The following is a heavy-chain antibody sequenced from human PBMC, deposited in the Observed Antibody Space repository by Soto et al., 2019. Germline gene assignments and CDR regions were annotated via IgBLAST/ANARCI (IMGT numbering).Heavy chain of an antibody. J-gene: IGHJ4*02. CDR1: GFTFSDYA. V-gene: IGHV3-23*01. CDR3: AKRFYREEDGYNFFDS. Sequence: GGSLRLSCAASGFTFSDYAMNWVRQGPGKGLQWVSVVSASAGTTYYADSVKGRFTISRDNSKSTMYMQMNSLRAEDTAVYYCAKRFYREEDGYNFFDSWGQGTLVTVSS. CDR2: VSASAGTT. D-gene: IGHD5-12*01.